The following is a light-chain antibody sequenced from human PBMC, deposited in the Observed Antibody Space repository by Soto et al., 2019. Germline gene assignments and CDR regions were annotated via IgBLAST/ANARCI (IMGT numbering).Light chain of an antibody. V-gene: IGLV1-44*01. CDR3: QSYDTFLSAVV. Sequence: QSVLTQPPSASGTPGQRVTISCSGSSSSFERNTVNWYQHLPGTAPKLLIYDNDQRPSGVPDRFSGSKSGTSASLAISGLQSEDEADYYCQSYDTFLSAVVFGGGTKLTVL. CDR1: SSSFERNT. CDR2: DND. J-gene: IGLJ2*01.